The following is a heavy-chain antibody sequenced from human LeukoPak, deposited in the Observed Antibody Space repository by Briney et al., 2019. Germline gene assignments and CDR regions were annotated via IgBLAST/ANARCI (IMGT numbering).Heavy chain of an antibody. V-gene: IGHV3-7*01. CDR1: GFTFSNSW. CDR2: IKQDGSEV. Sequence: TGGSLRLSCAASGFTFSNSWMSWVRQAPGKGLEWVANIKQDGSEVYYVDFVEGRFTVSRDNAKNSLSLQMNSLRGEDTAVYYCVRSLGSSASDFWGQGTLVTVSS. J-gene: IGHJ4*02. CDR3: VRSLGSSASDF. D-gene: IGHD6-6*01.